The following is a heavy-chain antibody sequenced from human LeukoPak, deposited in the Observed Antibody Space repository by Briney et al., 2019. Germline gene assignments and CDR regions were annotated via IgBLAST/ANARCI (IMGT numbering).Heavy chain of an antibody. D-gene: IGHD5-12*01. CDR3: ARSASGYDLYYFDY. CDR2: IYYSGST. CDR1: GGSISSHY. Sequence: PSETLSLTCTVSGGSISSHYWSWIRQPPGKGLEWIGYIYYSGSTNYNPSLKSRVTISVDTSKNQFSLKLSSVTAADTAVYYCARSASGYDLYYFDYWGQGTLVTVSS. V-gene: IGHV4-59*11. J-gene: IGHJ4*02.